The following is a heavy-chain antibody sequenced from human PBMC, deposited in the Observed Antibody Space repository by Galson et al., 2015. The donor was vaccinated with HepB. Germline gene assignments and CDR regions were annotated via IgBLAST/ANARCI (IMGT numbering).Heavy chain of an antibody. J-gene: IGHJ6*02. CDR2: INPSGGST. CDR1: GYTFTSYY. Sequence: SVKVSCKASGYTFTSYYMHWVRQAPGQGLEWMGIINPSGGSTSYAQKFQGRVTMTRDTSTSTVYMELSSLRSEDTAVYYCARGGRYFDWLLYPDGEGGMDVWGQGTTVTVSS. CDR3: ARGGRYFDWLLYPDGEGGMDV. V-gene: IGHV1-46*01. D-gene: IGHD3-9*01.